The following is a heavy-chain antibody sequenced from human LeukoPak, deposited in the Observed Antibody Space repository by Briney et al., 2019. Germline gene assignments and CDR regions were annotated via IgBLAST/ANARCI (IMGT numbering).Heavy chain of an antibody. CDR1: GFTFSSYA. J-gene: IGHJ4*02. CDR2: MTGTSDII. CDR3: TTSSGYLNY. Sequence: GGSLRLSCAASGFTFSSYAMSWVRQAPGKGLEWVSYMTGTSDIIKYADSVKGRFTVSRDNAKNSLYLQMNSLRAEDTAVYYCTTSSGYLNYWGQGTLVTVSS. V-gene: IGHV3-48*01. D-gene: IGHD3-22*01.